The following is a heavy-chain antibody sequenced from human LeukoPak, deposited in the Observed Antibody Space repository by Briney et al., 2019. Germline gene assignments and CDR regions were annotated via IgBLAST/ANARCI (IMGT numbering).Heavy chain of an antibody. CDR2: IIPIFGTA. Sequence: ASVKVSCKASGGTFSSYAISWVRQAPGQGLEWMGGIIPIFGTANYAQKFQGRVTITADESTSTAYMELSSLRSEDTAVYYCARVTYACSGGSCYGMDVWGQGTTVTVSS. D-gene: IGHD2-15*01. J-gene: IGHJ6*02. CDR1: GGTFSSYA. CDR3: ARVTYACSGGSCYGMDV. V-gene: IGHV1-69*13.